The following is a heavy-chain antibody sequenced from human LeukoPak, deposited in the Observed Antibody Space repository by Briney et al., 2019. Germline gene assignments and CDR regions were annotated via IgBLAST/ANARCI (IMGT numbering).Heavy chain of an antibody. V-gene: IGHV4-39*01. D-gene: IGHD3-22*01. CDR2: IHYSGST. J-gene: IGHJ3*02. Sequence: SETLSLTCTVSGGSISSSSYYWGWIRQPPGKGLEWIGSIHYSGSTYYNPSLKSRVTISVDTSKNQFSLKLSSVTAADTAVYYCARHTYYYDSSGYLYPRAFDIWGQGTMVTVSS. CDR3: ARHTYYYDSSGYLYPRAFDI. CDR1: GGSISSSSYY.